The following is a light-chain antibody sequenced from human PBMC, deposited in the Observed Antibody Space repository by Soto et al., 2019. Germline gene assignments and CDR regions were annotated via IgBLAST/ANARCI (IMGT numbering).Light chain of an antibody. J-gene: IGLJ1*01. CDR1: SGDDGGYYY. V-gene: IGLV2-14*01. CDR3: SSYTAGGTI. CDR2: EVS. Sequence: QSVLTHPASLSGSPGQSITISCTGTSGDDGGYYYVSWYQQLPGKAPKLMISEVSNRPSGVSNRFSGSKSGNTASLTISGLQAEDEADYYCSSYTAGGTIFGTGTKLTVL.